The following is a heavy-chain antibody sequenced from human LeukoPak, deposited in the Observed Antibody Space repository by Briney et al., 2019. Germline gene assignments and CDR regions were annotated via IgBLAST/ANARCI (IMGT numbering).Heavy chain of an antibody. CDR3: ARVHYQEPNNWFGP. CDR1: GYTFSSYD. Sequence: ASVKASCKASGYTFSSYDINWVRQATGQGLEWMGWMSTNSGNTGFAQKFKGRLTMTRDTSIGTAYMELSSLKPEDTAVYYCARVHYQEPNNWFGPWGQGTQVTVSS. V-gene: IGHV1-8*02. D-gene: IGHD2-2*01. J-gene: IGHJ5*02. CDR2: MSTNSGNT.